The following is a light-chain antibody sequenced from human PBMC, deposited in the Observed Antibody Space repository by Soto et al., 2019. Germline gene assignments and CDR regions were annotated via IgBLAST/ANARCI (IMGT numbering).Light chain of an antibody. CDR1: QTISSW. Sequence: DIQMTQSPSTLSGSVGDRVTITCRASQTISSWLAWYQQKPGKAPKLLIYATSSLQSGVPSRFSGSGSGTDFTLTISRLEPEDFAVYYCQHYVSPPITFGQGTRLEIK. CDR2: ATS. V-gene: IGKV1-5*01. CDR3: QHYVSPPIT. J-gene: IGKJ5*01.